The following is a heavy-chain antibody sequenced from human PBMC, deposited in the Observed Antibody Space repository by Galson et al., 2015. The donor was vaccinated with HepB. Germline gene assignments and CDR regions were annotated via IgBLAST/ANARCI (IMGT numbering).Heavy chain of an antibody. Sequence: SLRLSCAASGFTFSGYWMHWVRQAPGKGLEWVANIKEDGGESYFVGSVKGRFAISRDNAVNSVYLQMNSLRAADTAVYYCARERVVVPAAIFTFGAAAGTEFYFDYWGQGTLVTVSS. D-gene: IGHD2-2*01. J-gene: IGHJ4*02. CDR2: IKEDGGES. V-gene: IGHV3-7*01. CDR3: ARERVVVPAAIFTFGAAAGTEFYFDY. CDR1: GFTFSGYW.